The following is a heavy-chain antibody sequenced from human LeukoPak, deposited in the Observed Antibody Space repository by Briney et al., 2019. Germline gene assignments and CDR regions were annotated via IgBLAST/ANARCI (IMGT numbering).Heavy chain of an antibody. CDR1: GFTVRGSF. CDR2: VRSKADYYAT. CDR3: ATFDWGSSPN. Sequence: GGSLRLSCAASGFTVRGSFLHWVRQASGKGVEWVGRVRSKADYYATAYSASVQGRFTVSRDDSTNTAYLQMNSLKPEDTAIYYCATFDWGSSPNGGQGSRVTVSS. J-gene: IGHJ4*02. D-gene: IGHD3-9*01. V-gene: IGHV3-73*01.